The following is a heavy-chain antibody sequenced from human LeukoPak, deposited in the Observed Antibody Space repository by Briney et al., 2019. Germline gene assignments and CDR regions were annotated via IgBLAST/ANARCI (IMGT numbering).Heavy chain of an antibody. D-gene: IGHD2-8*01. CDR2: IYYSGST. CDR3: ARGQMVYATAWFDP. Sequence: SETLSLTCTVSGGSISSYYWSWIRQPPGKGLEWIGDIYYSGSTNYNPSLRSRVTISVDTSKNQFSLKLSSVTAADTAVYYCARGQMVYATAWFDPWGQGTLVTVSS. J-gene: IGHJ5*02. CDR1: GGSISSYY. V-gene: IGHV4-59*12.